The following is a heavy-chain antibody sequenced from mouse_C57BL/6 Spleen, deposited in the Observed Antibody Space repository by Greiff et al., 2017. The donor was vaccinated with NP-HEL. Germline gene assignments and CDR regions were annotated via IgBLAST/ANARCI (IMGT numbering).Heavy chain of an antibody. CDR1: GFTFSSYA. Sequence: EVNVVESGGGLVKPGGSLKLSCAASGFTFSSYAMSWVRQTPEKRLEWVATISDGGSYSYYPDNVKGRFTISRDNAKNNLYLQMSHLKSEDTAMYYCARDGLYDYSWFAYWGQGTLVTVSA. CDR3: ARDGLYDYSWFAY. J-gene: IGHJ3*01. D-gene: IGHD2-4*01. V-gene: IGHV5-4*01. CDR2: ISDGGSYS.